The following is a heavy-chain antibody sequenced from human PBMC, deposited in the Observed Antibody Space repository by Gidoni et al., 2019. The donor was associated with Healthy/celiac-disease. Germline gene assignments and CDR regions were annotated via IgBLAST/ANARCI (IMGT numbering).Heavy chain of an antibody. J-gene: IGHJ3*02. V-gene: IGHV1-69*02. CDR3: ARVNVVVTAKRDAFDI. CDR2: IIPILGIA. CDR1: GGTFSSYT. D-gene: IGHD2-21*02. Sequence: QVQLVQSGAEVTKPGSSVKVSCTASGGTFSSYTISWVRQAPGQGLEWMGRIIPILGIANYAQKLQGRVTITADKSTSTAYMELSSLRSEDTAVYYCARVNVVVTAKRDAFDIWGQGTMVTVSS.